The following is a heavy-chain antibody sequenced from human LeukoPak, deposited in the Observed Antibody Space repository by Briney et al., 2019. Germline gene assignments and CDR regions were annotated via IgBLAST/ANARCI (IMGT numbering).Heavy chain of an antibody. V-gene: IGHV3-23*01. CDR1: GFTFSSYA. CDR3: AKDRSGTKQNQYYDILTGSSSPDY. D-gene: IGHD3-9*01. Sequence: PGGSLRLSCAASGFTFSSYAMSWVRQAPGKGLEWVSAISGSGGSTYYADSVKGRFTISRDNSKNTLYLQMNSRRAEDTAVYYCAKDRSGTKQNQYYDILTGSSSPDYWGQGTLVTVSS. J-gene: IGHJ4*02. CDR2: ISGSGGST.